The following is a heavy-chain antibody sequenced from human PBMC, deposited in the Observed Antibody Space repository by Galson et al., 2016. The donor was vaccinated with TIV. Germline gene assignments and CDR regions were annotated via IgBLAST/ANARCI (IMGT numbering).Heavy chain of an antibody. D-gene: IGHD6-13*01. Sequence: SVKVSCKASGYTFTSYHLHWVRQAPGQGLEWMGIIKDTGVTTTYPQRFQGRLTITRDTSTTTVYMELSSLRPEDTAVYYCAKEAFYRSSAKKIKFHFDYWGQGTLVTVSS. CDR3: AKEAFYRSSAKKIKFHFDY. CDR1: GYTFTSYH. CDR2: IKDTGVTT. V-gene: IGHV1-46*01. J-gene: IGHJ4*02.